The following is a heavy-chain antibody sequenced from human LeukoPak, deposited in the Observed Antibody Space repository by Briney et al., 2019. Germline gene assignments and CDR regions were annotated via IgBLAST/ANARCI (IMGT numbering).Heavy chain of an antibody. Sequence: SETLSLTCAVYGGSFSGYYWSWIRQPAGKGLEWIGRIYTSGSTNYNPSLKSRVTMSVDTSKNQFSLKLSSVTAADTAVYYCARVSGYYHNYYYYYMDVWGKGTTVTISS. V-gene: IGHV4-59*10. J-gene: IGHJ6*03. CDR3: ARVSGYYHNYYYYYMDV. CDR1: GGSFSGYY. CDR2: IYTSGST. D-gene: IGHD3-22*01.